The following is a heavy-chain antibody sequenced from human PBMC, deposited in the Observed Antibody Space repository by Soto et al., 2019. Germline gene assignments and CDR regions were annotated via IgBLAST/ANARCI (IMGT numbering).Heavy chain of an antibody. CDR2: IYYSGST. V-gene: IGHV4-30-4*01. Sequence: SETLSLTCTVSGGSISSGDYYWSWIRQPPGKGLEWIGYIYYSGSTYYNPSLKSRVTISVDTSKNQFSLKLSSVTAADTAVYYCARVRVDYYDSSGYYLFDYWGQGTLVTVYS. CDR3: ARVRVDYYDSSGYYLFDY. J-gene: IGHJ4*02. CDR1: GGSISSGDYY. D-gene: IGHD3-22*01.